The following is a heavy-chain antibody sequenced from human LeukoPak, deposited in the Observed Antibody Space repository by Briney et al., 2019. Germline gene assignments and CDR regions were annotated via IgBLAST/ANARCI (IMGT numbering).Heavy chain of an antibody. V-gene: IGHV3-48*03. D-gene: IGHD3-22*01. J-gene: IGHJ4*02. CDR2: ISSSGTTI. CDR3: ARGSRKHYDGSGYYQY. CDR1: GFTFTNYE. Sequence: GGSLRLSCAASGFTFTNYEMTWVRQAPGKGLEWVSYISSSGTTIYYADSVKGRFTISRDNSKNTLYLQMGSLRAEDMAVYYCARGSRKHYDGSGYYQYWGQGTLVTVSS.